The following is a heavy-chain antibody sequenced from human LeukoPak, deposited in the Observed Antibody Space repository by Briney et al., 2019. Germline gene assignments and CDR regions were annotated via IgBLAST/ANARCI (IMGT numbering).Heavy chain of an antibody. CDR3: GRGFSAAAGFSGRDV. CDR2: INPNSGGT. D-gene: IGHD6-13*01. Sequence: ASVKVSCKASGYTFTGYYMHWVRQAPGQGLEWMGWINPNSGGTNYAQKFQGRVTMTRDTSISTAYMELSRLRSDDTAVYYCGRGFSAAAGFSGRDVGAQGPRATVP. V-gene: IGHV1-2*02. J-gene: IGHJ6*02. CDR1: GYTFTGYY.